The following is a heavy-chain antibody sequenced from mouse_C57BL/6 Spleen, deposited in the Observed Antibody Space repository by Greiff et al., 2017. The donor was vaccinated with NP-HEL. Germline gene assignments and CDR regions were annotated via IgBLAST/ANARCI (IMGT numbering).Heavy chain of an antibody. V-gene: IGHV5-16*01. Sequence: EVKLVESEGGLVQPGSSMKLSCTASGFTFSDYYMAWVRQVPEKGLEWVANINYDGSSTYYLDSLKSRFIISRYNAKNILYLQMSSLKSEDTATYYCARDYDGHYFDYWGQGTTLTVSS. CDR3: ARDYDGHYFDY. CDR2: INYDGSST. D-gene: IGHD2-12*01. CDR1: GFTFSDYY. J-gene: IGHJ2*01.